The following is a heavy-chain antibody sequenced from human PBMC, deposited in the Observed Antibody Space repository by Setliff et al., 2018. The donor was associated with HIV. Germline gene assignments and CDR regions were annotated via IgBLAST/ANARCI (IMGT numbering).Heavy chain of an antibody. V-gene: IGHV3-21*01. Sequence: LRLSCAASGFTFTSYSVNWVRQAPGKGLEWVSSISSTSSYIYYADSVKGRFTISRDNSKNTLYLQMNSLRAEDTAVYYCAKGSLPSGYSYGFFDYWGQGTLVTVSS. CDR1: GFTFTSYS. CDR3: AKGSLPSGYSYGFFDY. CDR2: ISSTSSYI. D-gene: IGHD5-18*01. J-gene: IGHJ4*02.